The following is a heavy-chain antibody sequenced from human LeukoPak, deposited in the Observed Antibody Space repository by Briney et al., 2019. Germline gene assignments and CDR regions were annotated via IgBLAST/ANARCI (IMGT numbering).Heavy chain of an antibody. CDR2: INPDGSEK. CDR1: GFTFRTSW. V-gene: IGHV3-7*03. D-gene: IGHD1-26*01. Sequence: GGSLRLSCAVSGFTFRTSWMTWVRQAPGRGLERVAIINPDGSEKYYLESLKGRITISRDNAENSVHLQMNSLKAEDTAIYYCARDRAYSAFDYWGQGTLVAVSS. CDR3: ARDRAYSAFDY. J-gene: IGHJ4*02.